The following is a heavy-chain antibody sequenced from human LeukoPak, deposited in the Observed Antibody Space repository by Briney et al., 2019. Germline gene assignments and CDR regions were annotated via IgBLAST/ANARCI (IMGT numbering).Heavy chain of an antibody. CDR2: IYYSGST. Sequence: LXXXGYIYYSGSTNYNPSLKSRVTISVDTSKNQFSLKLSSVTAADTAVYYCARVPVTVAGNNWFDPWGQGTLVTVSS. J-gene: IGHJ5*02. V-gene: IGHV4-59*01. D-gene: IGHD6-19*01. CDR3: ARVPVTVAGNNWFDP.